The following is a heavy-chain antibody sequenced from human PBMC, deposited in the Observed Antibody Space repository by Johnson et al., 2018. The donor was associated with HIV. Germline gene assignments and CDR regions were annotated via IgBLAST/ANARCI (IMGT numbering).Heavy chain of an antibody. Sequence: VQLVESGGALVNPGGSLRLSCAASGFTVSSNYMSWVRQAPGKGLEWVSVIYRGGSTYYADSVKGRFTISRDNSKNTLYLQMNSLRAEDTAVYYCARDAYGSGSYFPTSTDAFDLWGQGTMVIVSS. CDR2: IYRGGST. J-gene: IGHJ3*01. D-gene: IGHD3-10*01. V-gene: IGHV3-53*01. CDR3: ARDAYGSGSYFPTSTDAFDL. CDR1: GFTVSSNY.